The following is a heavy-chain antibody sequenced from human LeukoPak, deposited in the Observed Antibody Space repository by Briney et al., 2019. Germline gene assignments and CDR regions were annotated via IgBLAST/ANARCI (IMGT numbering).Heavy chain of an antibody. D-gene: IGHD4-17*01. CDR3: AIGPVTI. CDR2: INSGGNT. V-gene: IGHV3-53*01. Sequence: PGGSLRLSCAASGFFVNSTYMSWVRQAPGKGLEWVSVINSGGNTYYADSVKGRFTISRDNSKNTLYLQMNSLRAEDTAVYYCAIGPVTIWGQGTLVTVSP. J-gene: IGHJ4*02. CDR1: GFFVNSTY.